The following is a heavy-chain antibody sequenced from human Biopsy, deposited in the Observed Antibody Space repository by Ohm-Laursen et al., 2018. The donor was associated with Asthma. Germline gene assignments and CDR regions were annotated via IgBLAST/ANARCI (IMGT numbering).Heavy chain of an antibody. CDR2: VHSSGST. CDR1: PGSINDYY. J-gene: IGHJ5*02. V-gene: IGHV4-59*01. D-gene: IGHD6-13*01. Sequence: SETLSLTCTVSPGSINDYYWNWIRQFPGKGLEWIGYVHSSGSTRFNPSLKSRVTVSVDTSADQVSLKLSSVSAADTAIYYCERATSTWSQSGPHFFDHWGPGTLVTVSS. CDR3: ERATSTWSQSGPHFFDH.